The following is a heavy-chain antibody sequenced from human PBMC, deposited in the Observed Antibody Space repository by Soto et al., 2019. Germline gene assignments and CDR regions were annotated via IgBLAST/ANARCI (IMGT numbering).Heavy chain of an antibody. CDR2: FTAAGRNT. D-gene: IGHD3-16*01. CDR1: GFTFSDFA. CDR3: AKMGGGNLPKVFHV. V-gene: IGHV3-23*01. Sequence: ASLRLSSAACGFTFSDFAMCWVRNAPGKGLEWVSTFTAAGRNTFYADFVKGRFTISINNSKSTLYLHVNILRVDDTAVYYGAKMGGGNLPKVFHVWGHGTLLTV. J-gene: IGHJ1*01.